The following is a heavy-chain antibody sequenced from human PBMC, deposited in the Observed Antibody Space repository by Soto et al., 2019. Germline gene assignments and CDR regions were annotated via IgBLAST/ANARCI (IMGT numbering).Heavy chain of an antibody. CDR2: IYWDDGK. V-gene: IGHV2-5*02. Sequence: QITLKESGPTLVKPTQTLTLTCTFSAFSLSTAGVGVGWIRQPPGKALEWLALIYWDDGKRYSPSLRSRLTITKDTSNNQLVLTMTNIYPVDTTTYYCIQSRCGGDCLQSYASYYYYGMDVWGQGTTVTVSS. CDR1: AFSLSTAGVG. D-gene: IGHD2-21*02. CDR3: IQSRCGGDCLQSYASYYYYGMDV. J-gene: IGHJ6*02.